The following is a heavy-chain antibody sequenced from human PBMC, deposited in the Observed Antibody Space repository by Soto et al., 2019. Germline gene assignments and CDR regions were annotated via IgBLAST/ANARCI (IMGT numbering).Heavy chain of an antibody. D-gene: IGHD2-21*01. J-gene: IGHJ3*02. Sequence: QVQLVQSGAEVKKPGSSVKVSCKALGGTFSSSTINWMRQAPGQGLEWMXXIIPVVGIPDYAQKFQGRVTXXXXXXXXXXXXXXXXXXXXXXXXXXXXXXAILSYAFDIWGQGTLVTVSS. CDR1: GGTFSSST. CDR2: IIPVVGIP. CDR3: XXXAILSYAFDI. V-gene: IGHV1-69*02.